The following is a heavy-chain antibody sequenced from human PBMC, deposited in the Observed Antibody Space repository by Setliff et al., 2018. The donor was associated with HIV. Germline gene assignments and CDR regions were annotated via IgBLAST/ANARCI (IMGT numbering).Heavy chain of an antibody. CDR3: ARHWVDSSSWSLYYYYYMDV. CDR2: IYYSGST. CDR1: GGSISSSSYY. J-gene: IGHJ6*03. V-gene: IGHV4-39*01. D-gene: IGHD6-13*01. Sequence: PSETLSLTCTVSGGSISSSSYYWGWIHQPPGKGLEWIGSIYYSGSTYYNPSLKSRVTISVDTSKNQFSLKLSSVTAADTAVYYCARHWVDSSSWSLYYYYYMDVWGKGTTVTVSS.